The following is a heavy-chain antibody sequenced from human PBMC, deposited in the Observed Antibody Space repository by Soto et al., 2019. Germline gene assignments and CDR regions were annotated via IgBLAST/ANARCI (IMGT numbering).Heavy chain of an antibody. V-gene: IGHV3-7*01. CDR1: GFTLSSYW. D-gene: IGHD4-17*01. Sequence: EVLLVESGGGLVQPGGSLRLSCAASGFTLSSYWMRWVRQVPGKGLEWVANIKQDGSEKYYVDSVKGRFTISRDNAKNSLYLQMNSLRDEDTAVYYCVKDDGDYSFDYWGQGTLVTVSS. J-gene: IGHJ4*02. CDR2: IKQDGSEK. CDR3: VKDDGDYSFDY.